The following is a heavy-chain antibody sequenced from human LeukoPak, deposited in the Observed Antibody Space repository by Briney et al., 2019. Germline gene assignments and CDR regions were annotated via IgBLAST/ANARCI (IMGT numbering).Heavy chain of an antibody. D-gene: IGHD2-2*03. CDR2: FDPEDGET. Sequence: ASVKVSCKVSGYTLTELSMHWVRQAPGKGLEWMGGFDPEDGETIYAQKFQGRVTMTEDTSTDTAYMELSSLRSEDTAVYYCARVTTWIFSLRSLCYFDYWGQGTLVTVSS. J-gene: IGHJ4*02. CDR3: ARVTTWIFSLRSLCYFDY. V-gene: IGHV1-24*01. CDR1: GYTLTELS.